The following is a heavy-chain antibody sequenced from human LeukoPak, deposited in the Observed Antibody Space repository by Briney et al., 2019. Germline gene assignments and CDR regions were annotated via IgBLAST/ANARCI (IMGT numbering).Heavy chain of an antibody. CDR1: GFTFSSYW. D-gene: IGHD4-17*01. CDR3: ARATTTVTTKNYFDY. CDR2: IKQDGSEK. Sequence: PGGSLRLSCAASGFTFSSYWMGWVRQTPGKGLEWVANIKQDGSEKYYVDSVKGRFTISRDNTKNSLYLQMYSLRAEDTAVYYCARATTTVTTKNYFDYWGQGTLVTVSS. V-gene: IGHV3-7*04. J-gene: IGHJ4*02.